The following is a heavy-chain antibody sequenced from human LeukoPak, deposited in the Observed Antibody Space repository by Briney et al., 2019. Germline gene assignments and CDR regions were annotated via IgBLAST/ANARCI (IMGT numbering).Heavy chain of an antibody. CDR1: GFTFSSYA. CDR3: AKVKEIQLWSQPFDY. CDR2: ISGSGGST. D-gene: IGHD5-18*01. J-gene: IGHJ4*02. Sequence: GGSLRLSCAASGFTFSSYAMTWVRRAPGKGLEWVSAISGSGGSTYYAGSVKGRFTISRDNSKNTLYLQMNSLRPEDTAVYYCAKVKEIQLWSQPFDYWGQGTLVTVSS. V-gene: IGHV3-23*01.